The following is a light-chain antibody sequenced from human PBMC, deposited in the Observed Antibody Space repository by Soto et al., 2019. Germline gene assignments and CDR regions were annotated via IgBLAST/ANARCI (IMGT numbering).Light chain of an antibody. Sequence: DIVVTQSPDSLAVSLGEGATISCTSSQSVLYSSTKKNYIAWYQQKPGQPPRLLIYDASTRATGIPARISGSGSGTEFTLTISSLQSEDFAVYYCQQYNNWRTFGQGTKVDI. CDR3: QQYNNWRT. CDR1: QSVLYSSTKKNY. V-gene: IGKV4-1*01. J-gene: IGKJ1*01. CDR2: DAS.